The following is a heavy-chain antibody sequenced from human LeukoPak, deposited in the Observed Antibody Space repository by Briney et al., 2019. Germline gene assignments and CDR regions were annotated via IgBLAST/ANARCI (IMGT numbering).Heavy chain of an antibody. Sequence: ASVKVSCKASGYTFTGYYMHWVRQAPGQGLEWMGWINPNSGGTNYAQKFQGRVTMTRGTSIRTVYMELSRLRSDDTAVYYCARVEGRYSSGWFAGRGVDYWGQGTLVTVSS. CDR2: INPNSGGT. D-gene: IGHD6-19*01. CDR3: ARVEGRYSSGWFAGRGVDY. V-gene: IGHV1-2*02. CDR1: GYTFTGYY. J-gene: IGHJ4*02.